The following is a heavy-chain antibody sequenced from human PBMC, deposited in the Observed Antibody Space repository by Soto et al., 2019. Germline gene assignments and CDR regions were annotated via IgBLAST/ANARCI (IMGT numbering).Heavy chain of an antibody. CDR2: ISWNSVDI. V-gene: IGHV3-9*01. Sequence: EVQLVESGGGLVQPGRSLRLSCAASGLTFDDYAMHWVRQAPGKGLEWVAGISWNSVDIGYADSVKGRFTISRDNAKNSLYLQMSSLRPEDTALYYCANDILGGQFPFYQGMDVWGQGTTVTVSS. J-gene: IGHJ6*02. D-gene: IGHD4-4*01. CDR3: ANDILGGQFPFYQGMDV. CDR1: GLTFDDYA.